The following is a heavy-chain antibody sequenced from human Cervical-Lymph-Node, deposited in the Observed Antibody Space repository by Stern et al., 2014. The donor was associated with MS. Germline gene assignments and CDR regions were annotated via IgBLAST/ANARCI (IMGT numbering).Heavy chain of an antibody. CDR1: GFTFSSYG. CDR3: SCQLLYGIDY. Sequence: QMQLVQSGGGVVQPGRSLRLSCAASGFTFSSYGMHWVRQAPGKGLEWVAVIWYDGSNKCYADSVKGRFTISRDNSKNTLYLQMNSLRAEDTAVYYCSCQLLYGIDYWGQGTLVTVSS. J-gene: IGHJ4*02. V-gene: IGHV3-33*01. D-gene: IGHD2-2*02. CDR2: IWYDGSNK.